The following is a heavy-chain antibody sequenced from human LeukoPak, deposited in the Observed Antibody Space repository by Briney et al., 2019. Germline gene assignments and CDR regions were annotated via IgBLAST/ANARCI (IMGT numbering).Heavy chain of an antibody. CDR1: GFTFGSYA. CDR2: VSGSGDST. V-gene: IGHV3-23*01. Sequence: GGSLRLSCEASGFTFGSYAMTWVRQAPGKGLEWVSAVSGSGDSTYYADSVKGRFTISRDNSKNTLYLQMNSLRAEDTAIYYCAKVTSKFPDYWGQGTLVTVSS. D-gene: IGHD4-11*01. CDR3: AKVTSKFPDY. J-gene: IGHJ4*02.